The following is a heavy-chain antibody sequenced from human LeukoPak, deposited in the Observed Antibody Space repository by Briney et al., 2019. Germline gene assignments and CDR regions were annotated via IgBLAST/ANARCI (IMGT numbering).Heavy chain of an antibody. V-gene: IGHV3-74*01. CDR2: MNADGSTI. CDR1: GFTFSNSW. D-gene: IGHD6-13*01. Sequence: GGSLRLSCAASGFTFSNSWMHWVRQPPGKGLVWVSYMNADGSTIAHADSVRGRFTMSRDNANNILHLQMNSLTDEDTGVYFCVRGTSNWYGVDFWGRRTLVTVSS. CDR3: VRGTSNWYGVDF. J-gene: IGHJ4*02.